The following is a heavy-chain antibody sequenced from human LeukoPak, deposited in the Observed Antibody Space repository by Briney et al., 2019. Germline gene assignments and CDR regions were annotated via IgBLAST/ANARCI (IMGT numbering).Heavy chain of an antibody. J-gene: IGHJ4*02. D-gene: IGHD3-10*01. CDR3: ARERAGIWDSFDY. V-gene: IGHV3-23*01. CDR2: SSGSGGST. CDR1: GFTFSSYG. Sequence: GASLRLSCAASGFTFSSYGMSWVRQAPGKGLEWVSVSSGSGGSTYSADSAKGRFTISRDNSKNTLYLQMNSLRAEDTAVYYCARERAGIWDSFDYWGQGTLVTVSS.